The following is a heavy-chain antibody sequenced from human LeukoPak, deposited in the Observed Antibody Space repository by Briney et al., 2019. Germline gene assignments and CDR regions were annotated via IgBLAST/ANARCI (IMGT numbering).Heavy chain of an antibody. CDR3: AREGSDY. V-gene: IGHV1-8*03. J-gene: IGHJ4*02. CDR2: MNPNSGNT. CDR1: GYTFSSYD. Sequence: ASVKVSCKASGYTFSSYDINWVRQATGQGLEWMGYMNPNSGNTGYAQKLQGRVTITIDTSTSTAYMALSSLKSEDTAVYYCAREGSDYWGQGTLVTVSS.